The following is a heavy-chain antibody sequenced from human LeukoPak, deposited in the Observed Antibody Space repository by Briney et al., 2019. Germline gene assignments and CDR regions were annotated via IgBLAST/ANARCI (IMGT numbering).Heavy chain of an antibody. D-gene: IGHD3-22*01. Sequence: ASVKVSCKASGYTFTSYYMHWVRQAPGQGLEWMGIINPSGGSTSYAQKFQGRVTMTRDMSTSTVYMELSGLRSEDTAVYYCARDDSSGYSPRYYFDYWGQGTLVAVSS. V-gene: IGHV1-46*01. J-gene: IGHJ4*02. CDR1: GYTFTSYY. CDR2: INPSGGST. CDR3: ARDDSSGYSPRYYFDY.